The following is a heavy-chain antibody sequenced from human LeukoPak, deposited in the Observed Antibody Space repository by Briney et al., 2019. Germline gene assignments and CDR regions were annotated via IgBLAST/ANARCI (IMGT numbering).Heavy chain of an antibody. J-gene: IGHJ1*01. V-gene: IGHV3-21*01. CDR1: GFTFSSDS. CDR2: ISSSSSYI. Sequence: PGGSLRLSCAASGFTFSSDSMNWVRQAPGKGLEWVSSISSSSSYIYYADSVKGRFTISRDNAKNSLYLQMNSLRAEDTAVYYCARDRPHDYGDYPEYFQHWGQGTLVTVSS. CDR3: ARDRPHDYGDYPEYFQH. D-gene: IGHD4-17*01.